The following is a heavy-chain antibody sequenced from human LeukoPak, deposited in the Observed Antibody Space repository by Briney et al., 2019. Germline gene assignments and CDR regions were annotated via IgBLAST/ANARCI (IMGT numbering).Heavy chain of an antibody. CDR3: AMDPNGVYPGAFDF. Sequence: GGSLRLSCVGSGFTFSSYAMTWVRQAPGKGLEWVSAINGNGYTTRYGETVKGRFTVSRDNSKSTLYLHMINLRAEDAAVYYCAMDPNGVYPGAFDFWGQGTVVTVSS. J-gene: IGHJ3*01. D-gene: IGHD4-17*01. CDR1: GFTFSSYA. V-gene: IGHV3-23*05. CDR2: INGNGYTT.